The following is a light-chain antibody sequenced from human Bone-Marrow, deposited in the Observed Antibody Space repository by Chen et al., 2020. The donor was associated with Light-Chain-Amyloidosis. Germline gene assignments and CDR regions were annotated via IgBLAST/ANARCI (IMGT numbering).Light chain of an antibody. Sequence: SYELTQPPSVSVSPGQTARITCSGDALPKQYAYWYQQKQGQAPVLVIYKDSERHSGIPDRFSGSSSGTTVTFTISGVQAEDEADYYCQSADSSGTYGVFGGGTKLTVL. CDR2: KDS. CDR3: QSADSSGTYGV. J-gene: IGLJ3*02. V-gene: IGLV3-25*03. CDR1: ALPKQY.